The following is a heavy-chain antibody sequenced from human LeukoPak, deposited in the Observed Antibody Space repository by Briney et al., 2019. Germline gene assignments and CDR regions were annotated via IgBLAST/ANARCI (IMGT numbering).Heavy chain of an antibody. CDR3: ARDRIFYDSSGYYPHYYYYGMDV. D-gene: IGHD3-22*01. J-gene: IGHJ6*02. V-gene: IGHV1-69*13. Sequence: ASVKVSCKASGGTFSSYAISWVRQAPGQGLEWMGGIIPIFGTANYAQKFQGRVTITADESTSTAYMELSSLRSEDTAVYYCARDRIFYDSSGYYPHYYYYGMDVWGQGTTVTVSS. CDR2: IIPIFGTA. CDR1: GGTFSSYA.